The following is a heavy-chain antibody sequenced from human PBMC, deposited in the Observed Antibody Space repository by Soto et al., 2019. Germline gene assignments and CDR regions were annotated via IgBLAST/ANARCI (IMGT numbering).Heavy chain of an antibody. D-gene: IGHD1-1*01. CDR1: GFSLSTHGVG. V-gene: IGHV2-5*02. CDR3: AHRRPGSWNFDS. J-gene: IGHJ4*02. CDR2: IYWDDDK. Sequence: SRPTLVNPTQTLTLTCTFSGFSLSTHGVGVGWIRQPPGKALEWLALIYWDDDKRYSPSLKSRLTITKDTSKNQVVLTLTNMDPVDTATYYCAHRRPGSWNFDSWGQGTLVTVSS.